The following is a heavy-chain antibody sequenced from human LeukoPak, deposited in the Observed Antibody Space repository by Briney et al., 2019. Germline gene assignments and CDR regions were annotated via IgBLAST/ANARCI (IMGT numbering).Heavy chain of an antibody. J-gene: IGHJ4*02. D-gene: IGHD3-9*01. CDR3: AGAPYFDWLLYPSPFFDY. Sequence: SETLSLTCTVSGASISNYYWSWIRQPPGKGLEWIGYIYYSGSTNYNPSLKSRVTISVDTSKKQFSLNLSSVTAADTAVYYCAGAPYFDWLLYPSPFFDYWGQGTLVTVSS. V-gene: IGHV4-59*01. CDR1: GASISNYY. CDR2: IYYSGST.